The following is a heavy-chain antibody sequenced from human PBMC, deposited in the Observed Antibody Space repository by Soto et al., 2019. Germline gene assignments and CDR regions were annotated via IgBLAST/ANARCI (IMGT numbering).Heavy chain of an antibody. D-gene: IGHD6-13*01. CDR1: GFTFSSYA. CDR3: ARDPDQQLVSVAFAT. J-gene: IGHJ3*02. Sequence: GGSLRLSCAASGFTFSSYAMHWVRQAPGKGLEWVAVISYDGSNKYYADSVTGRLTISRDNSKNTVYLQMNSLRVQDTAVYYCARDPDQQLVSVAFATWGQGTMVPV. CDR2: ISYDGSNK. V-gene: IGHV3-30*04.